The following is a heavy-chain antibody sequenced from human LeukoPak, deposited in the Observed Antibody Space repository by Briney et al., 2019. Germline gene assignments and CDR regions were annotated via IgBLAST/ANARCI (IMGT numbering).Heavy chain of an antibody. CDR2: ISNDGSQK. V-gene: IGHV3-30*18. CDR1: GFSFNTYA. CDR3: AKDTGGFYFYYLDV. J-gene: IGHJ6*03. Sequence: GGSLRLSCAGSGFSFNTYAIHWVRQAPGKGLEWVAGISNDGSQKYYADSVKGRFTISSENHMNTLYLQMTSLRPEDTAIYYCAKDTGGFYFYYLDVWGKGTTAIVAS. D-gene: IGHD2-8*02.